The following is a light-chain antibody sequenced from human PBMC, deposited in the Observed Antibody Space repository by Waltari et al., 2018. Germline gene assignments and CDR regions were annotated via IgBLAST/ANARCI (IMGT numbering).Light chain of an antibody. V-gene: IGKV4-1*01. CDR1: QSVLYRSNNKNY. CDR2: WAS. CDR3: QQYYRTIFT. Sequence: DIVVTQSPASLAVSLGERATINCQSSQSVLYRSNNKNYLAWYQQKPGQPPKLLIYWASTREAGVPDRFSGSGSETDFTLTISNLQAEDVAVYYCQQYYRTIFTFGPGTKVDIK. J-gene: IGKJ3*01.